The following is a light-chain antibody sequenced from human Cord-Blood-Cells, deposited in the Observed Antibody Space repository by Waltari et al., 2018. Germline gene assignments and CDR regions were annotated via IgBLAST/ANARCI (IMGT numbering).Light chain of an antibody. CDR3: CSYAGSYTLWV. J-gene: IGLJ3*02. Sequence: QSALTQPRSVSGSPGQSVTISCTGTSSDVGGYNYVSWYQQHPGKAPKLMIYDVSKRPSGVPDRFSGSKSGNTASLTISGLQAEDEADYYCCSYAGSYTLWVFGGWTKLTVL. CDR2: DVS. V-gene: IGLV2-11*01. CDR1: SSDVGGYNY.